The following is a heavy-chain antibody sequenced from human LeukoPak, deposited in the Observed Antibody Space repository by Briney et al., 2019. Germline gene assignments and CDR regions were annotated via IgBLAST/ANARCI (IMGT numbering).Heavy chain of an antibody. CDR1: GGTFSSYA. J-gene: IGHJ4*02. Sequence: SVKVSCKASGGTFSSYAISWVRQAPGQGLEWMGGIIPIFGTANYAQKFQGRVTITTDESTSTAYMELSSLRSEDTAVYYCARVSRREGYYHPFDYWGQGTLVNVSS. V-gene: IGHV1-69*05. CDR3: ARVSRREGYYHPFDY. CDR2: IIPIFGTA. D-gene: IGHD2-21*01.